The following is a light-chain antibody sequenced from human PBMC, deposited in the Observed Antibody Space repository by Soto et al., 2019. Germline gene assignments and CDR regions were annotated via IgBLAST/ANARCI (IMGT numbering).Light chain of an antibody. J-gene: IGKJ5*01. CDR1: QSVTSTH. CDR2: DAS. V-gene: IGKV3-20*01. Sequence: EIVLTQSPGTLSLSPGERATLSCRASQSVTSTHLAWYQQKPGQAPRLLIYDASTRATGIPDRFSGSGSGTDFTLTISRLEPEDFAVYYCQQYSSSPITFGQGTRLEIK. CDR3: QQYSSSPIT.